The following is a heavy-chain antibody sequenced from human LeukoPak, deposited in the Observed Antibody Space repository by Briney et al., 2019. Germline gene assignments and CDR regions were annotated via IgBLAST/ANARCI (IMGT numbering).Heavy chain of an antibody. Sequence: GGSLRLSCAASGFTFSGSAMHWVRQASGKGLEWVGRIGSKANSYATAYAASVKGRFTISRDDSKNTAYLQMNSLKTEDTAVYYCTRTNSSSWVYYYYYYMDVWGKGTTVTVSS. J-gene: IGHJ6*03. CDR1: GFTFSGSA. CDR3: TRTNSSSWVYYYYYYMDV. CDR2: IGSKANSYAT. D-gene: IGHD6-13*01. V-gene: IGHV3-73*01.